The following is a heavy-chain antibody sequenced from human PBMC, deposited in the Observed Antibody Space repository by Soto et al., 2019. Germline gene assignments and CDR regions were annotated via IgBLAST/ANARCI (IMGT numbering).Heavy chain of an antibody. V-gene: IGHV1-8*01. CDR2: MNPSSGET. Sequence: ASVKVSGKTSGYNFTNFDINCVRQPPGRGLVWMGWMNPSSGETGSAQNFQGRVTTTRDISTRTFFMQLTSLRSEDTAIYYCARLAEYCNGIKCYSNFDFWGRVTQVTVSS. CDR1: GYNFTNFD. CDR3: ARLAEYCNGIKCYSNFDF. D-gene: IGHD2-15*01. J-gene: IGHJ4*01.